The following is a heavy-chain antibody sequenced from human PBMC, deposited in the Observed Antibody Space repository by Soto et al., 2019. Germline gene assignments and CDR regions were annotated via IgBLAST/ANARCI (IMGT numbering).Heavy chain of an antibody. CDR1: GGSITGYH. D-gene: IGHD1-26*01. CDR3: ASYIEGGGGRGY. CDR2: THGSGIT. V-gene: IGHV4-59*01. J-gene: IGHJ4*02. Sequence: QVQLQESGPGLVKPSETLSLTCTVPGGSITGYHWSWIRQPPGKGLEWIGYTHGSGITNYNPSLQSRVTISVDTSKNHFSLKLSSVTASDTAVYYCASYIEGGGGRGYWGQGHLLTVSS.